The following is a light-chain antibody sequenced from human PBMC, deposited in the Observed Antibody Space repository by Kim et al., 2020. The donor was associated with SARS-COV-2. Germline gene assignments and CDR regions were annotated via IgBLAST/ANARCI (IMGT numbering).Light chain of an antibody. CDR2: GNS. CDR1: SSNIGAGYD. Sequence: RVTISCTGSSSNIGAGYDVHGYQQLPGTAPKLLIYGNSNRPSGVPDRFSGSKSGTSASLAITGLQAEDEADYYCQSYDSSLSALVFGGGTQLTVL. J-gene: IGLJ3*02. CDR3: QSYDSSLSALV. V-gene: IGLV1-40*01.